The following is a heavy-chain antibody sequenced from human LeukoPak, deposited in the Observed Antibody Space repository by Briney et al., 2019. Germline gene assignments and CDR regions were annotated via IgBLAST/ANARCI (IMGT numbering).Heavy chain of an antibody. J-gene: IGHJ6*03. Sequence: GGSLRLSCAASGFIFSSYWMHWVRQAPGKGLEWVGNIKQDGSEKYYVDSVKGRFTISRDNARNSLYLQMNSLRAEDTAVYYCARNGAPVVTAITPYYYYMDVWSKGTTVTVSS. V-gene: IGHV3-7*01. D-gene: IGHD2-21*02. CDR2: IKQDGSEK. CDR1: GFIFSSYW. CDR3: ARNGAPVVTAITPYYYYMDV.